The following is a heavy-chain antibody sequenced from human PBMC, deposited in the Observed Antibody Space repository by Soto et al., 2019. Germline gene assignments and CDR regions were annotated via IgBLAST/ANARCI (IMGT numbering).Heavy chain of an antibody. CDR2: ISGYNGET. J-gene: IGHJ6*02. CDR1: GYTFTRYG. CDR3: AKKGQPPYYYCGTDV. V-gene: IGHV1-18*01. Sequence: QGQLVQSGGEVKKPGASVKVSCKASGYTFTRYGISWVRQAPGQGLEWMGWISGYNGETKYAQKFQGRVTMTVDTATTTAYMELRSLTSDDRAVYYCAKKGQPPYYYCGTDVWGQGTTVTVSS.